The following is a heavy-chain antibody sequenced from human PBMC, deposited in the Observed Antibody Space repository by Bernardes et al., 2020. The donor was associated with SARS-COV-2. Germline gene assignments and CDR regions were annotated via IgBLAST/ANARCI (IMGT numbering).Heavy chain of an antibody. CDR1: GYTFAHFG. CDR3: ARADARADGSNSYFYDHGMDV. V-gene: IGHV1-18*04. CDR2: ITAYSGNT. J-gene: IGHJ6*02. Sequence: ASVKVSCKASGYTFAHFGISWVRQAPGQGLEWLGWITAYSGNTNYGQKFQDRLTMTTDTSTSTAYMELRSLRSDDTAIYFCARADARADGSNSYFYDHGMDVWGQGTTVTVSS. D-gene: IGHD6-13*01.